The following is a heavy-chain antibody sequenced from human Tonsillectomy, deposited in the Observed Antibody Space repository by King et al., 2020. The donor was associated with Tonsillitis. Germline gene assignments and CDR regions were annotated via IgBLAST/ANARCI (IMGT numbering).Heavy chain of an antibody. Sequence: QLVQSGAEVKKPGSSVKVSCKASGGTFSSYAINWVRQAPGQGLEWMGGIIPIFGTTNYAQKFQGRVTITADESTGTAYMELSSLRSEDTAVYYCARDRRGRGVVPAGLNYYMDCWGKGTTVTVSS. CDR3: ARDRRGRGVVPAGLNYYMDC. CDR2: IIPIFGTT. CDR1: GGTFSSYA. D-gene: IGHD2-2*01. J-gene: IGHJ6*03. V-gene: IGHV1-69*01.